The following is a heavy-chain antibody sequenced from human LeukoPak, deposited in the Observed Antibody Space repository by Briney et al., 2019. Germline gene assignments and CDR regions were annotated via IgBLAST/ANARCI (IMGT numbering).Heavy chain of an antibody. CDR1: GGSISSYY. D-gene: IGHD3-22*01. CDR3: ARWRDYYDFDY. V-gene: IGHV4-59*01. J-gene: IGHJ4*02. CDR2: IYYSGST. Sequence: SETLSLTCTVSGGSISSYYWSWIRQPPGKGLEWVGYIYYSGSTNYNPSLKSRVTISVDTSKNQFSLKLSSVTAADTAVYYCARWRDYYDFDYWGQGTLVTVSS.